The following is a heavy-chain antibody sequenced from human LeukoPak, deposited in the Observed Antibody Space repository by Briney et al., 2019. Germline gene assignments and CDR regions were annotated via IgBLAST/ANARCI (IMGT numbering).Heavy chain of an antibody. Sequence: SVKVSCKASGFTFTSSAMQWVRQARGQRLEWIGWSVVGSGNTNYAQKFQERVTITRDMSTSTAYMELSSLRSEDTAVYYCAAERKPGIAAIGIFFDIWGQGTMVTVSS. D-gene: IGHD6-13*01. CDR3: AAERKPGIAAIGIFFDI. J-gene: IGHJ3*02. CDR1: GFTFTSSA. V-gene: IGHV1-58*02. CDR2: SVVGSGNT.